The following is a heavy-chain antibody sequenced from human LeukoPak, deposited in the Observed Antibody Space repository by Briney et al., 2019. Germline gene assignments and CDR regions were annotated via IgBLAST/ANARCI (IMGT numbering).Heavy chain of an antibody. CDR2: FDSEDGET. V-gene: IGHV1-24*01. CDR1: GYTLTELS. CDR3: DTDGPNSGWYRWDWLDP. J-gene: IGHJ5*02. Sequence: GASVKVSCKVSGYTLTELSMHWVRQAPGKGLEWMGCFDSEDGETIYAQTFQGRVTMTGDTSTDTAYMELSSLRSEDTAVYYCDTDGPNSGWYRWDWLDPXXXGKLVPVSS. D-gene: IGHD6-19*01.